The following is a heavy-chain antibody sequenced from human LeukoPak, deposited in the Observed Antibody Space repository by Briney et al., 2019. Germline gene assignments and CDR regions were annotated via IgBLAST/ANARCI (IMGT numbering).Heavy chain of an antibody. CDR3: ARDLDSSGWYKSHWFDP. Sequence: QAGGSLRLSCAASGFTFSSYAMSWVRQAPGKGLEWVSAISGSGGSTYYADSVKGRFTISRDNAKNSLYLQMNSLRAEDTAVYYCARDLDSSGWYKSHWFDPWGQGTLVTVSS. V-gene: IGHV3-23*01. CDR1: GFTFSSYA. CDR2: ISGSGGST. D-gene: IGHD6-19*01. J-gene: IGHJ5*02.